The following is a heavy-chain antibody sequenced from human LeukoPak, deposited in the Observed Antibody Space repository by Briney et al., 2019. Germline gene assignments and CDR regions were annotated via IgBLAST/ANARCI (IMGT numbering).Heavy chain of an antibody. J-gene: IGHJ6*03. Sequence: SGPTLVKPTQTLTLTCTFSGFSLSTSGVGVGWIRQPPGKALEWLALIYWDDDKRYSPSLKSKLTITKDTSKNQVVLTMTNMDPVDTATYYCAHSASGSHSDYYYYYYMDVWGKGTTVTVSS. D-gene: IGHD5-12*01. CDR3: AHSASGSHSDYYYYYYMDV. V-gene: IGHV2-5*02. CDR2: IYWDDDK. CDR1: GFSLSTSGVG.